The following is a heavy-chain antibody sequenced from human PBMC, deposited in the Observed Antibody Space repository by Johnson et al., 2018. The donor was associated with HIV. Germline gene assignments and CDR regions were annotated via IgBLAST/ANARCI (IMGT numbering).Heavy chain of an antibody. CDR2: IKQDGSEK. CDR1: GFTVSSNY. J-gene: IGHJ3*02. D-gene: IGHD5-12*01. CDR3: ASTIDIVPTGRSYDAFDI. V-gene: IGHV3-7*03. Sequence: VQLVESGGVVVQPGGSLRLSCAASGFTVSSNYMSWVRQAPGKGLEWVANIKQDGSEKYYVDSVKGRFTISRDNSKNTLYLQMNSLTPEDTAVYYCASTIDIVPTGRSYDAFDIWGQGTLVTVSS.